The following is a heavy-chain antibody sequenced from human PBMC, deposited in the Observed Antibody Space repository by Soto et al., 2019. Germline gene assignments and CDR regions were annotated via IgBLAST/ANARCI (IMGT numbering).Heavy chain of an antibody. CDR3: ARRLELQRGFDY. J-gene: IGHJ4*02. CDR2: IYYSGST. D-gene: IGHD1-7*01. V-gene: IGHV4-39*01. CDR1: GGSISSSSYY. Sequence: SETLSLTCPVSGGSISSSSYYWGWIRQPPGKGLEWIGSIYYSGSTYYNPSLKSRVTISVDTSKNQFSLKLSSVTAADTAVYYCARRLELQRGFDYWGQGTLVTVSS.